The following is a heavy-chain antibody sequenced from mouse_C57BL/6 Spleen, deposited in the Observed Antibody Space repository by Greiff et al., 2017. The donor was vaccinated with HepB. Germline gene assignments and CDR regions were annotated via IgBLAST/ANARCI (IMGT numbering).Heavy chain of an antibody. D-gene: IGHD1-1*02. Sequence: QVQLQQSGAELARPGASVKLSCKASGYTFTSYGISWVKQRPGQGLEWIGEIYPRSGNTYYNEKFKGKATLTADKSSSTAYMELRSLTSEDSAVYFCARDYDWYFDVWGTGTTVTVSS. V-gene: IGHV1-81*01. J-gene: IGHJ1*03. CDR2: IYPRSGNT. CDR3: ARDYDWYFDV. CDR1: GYTFTSYG.